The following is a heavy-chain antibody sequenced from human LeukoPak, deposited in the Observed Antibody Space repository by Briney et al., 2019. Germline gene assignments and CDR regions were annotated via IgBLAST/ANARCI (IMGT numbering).Heavy chain of an antibody. CDR2: ISSSSSYI. Sequence: PGGSLRLSCAASGFTFSSYSMNWVRQAPGKGLEWVSSISSSSSYIYYADSVKGRFTISRDNAKNSLYLQMNSLRAEDTAVYYCARDLKYGRGLDYWGQGTLVTVSS. V-gene: IGHV3-21*01. CDR1: GFTFSSYS. CDR3: ARDLKYGRGLDY. D-gene: IGHD1-14*01. J-gene: IGHJ4*02.